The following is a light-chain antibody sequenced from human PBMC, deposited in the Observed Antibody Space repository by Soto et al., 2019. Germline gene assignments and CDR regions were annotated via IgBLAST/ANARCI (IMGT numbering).Light chain of an antibody. V-gene: IGKV3-15*01. CDR3: QQYDDWPPGYT. Sequence: EILMTQSPATLSVTPGERATLSCRASQRVSNNIAWYQQKPGQAPRLLIYGASTRATGIPARFSGSGSETDFTLTISSLKSEDFALYYCQQYDDWPPGYTFGQGTKLEIK. J-gene: IGKJ2*01. CDR1: QRVSNN. CDR2: GAS.